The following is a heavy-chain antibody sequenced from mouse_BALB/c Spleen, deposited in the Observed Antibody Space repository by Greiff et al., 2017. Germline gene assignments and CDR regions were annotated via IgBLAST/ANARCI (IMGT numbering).Heavy chain of an antibody. V-gene: IGHV1S127*01. CDR2: IDPSDSET. Sequence: QVQLQQSGPQLVRPGASVKISCKASGYSFTSYWMHWVKQRPGQGLEWIGMIDPSDSETRLNQKFKDKATLTVDKSSSTAYMQLSSPTSEDSAVYYVARGEGRDSSGAWFAYWGQGTLVTVSA. J-gene: IGHJ3*01. D-gene: IGHD3-2*01. CDR3: ARGEGRDSSGAWFAY. CDR1: GYSFTSYW.